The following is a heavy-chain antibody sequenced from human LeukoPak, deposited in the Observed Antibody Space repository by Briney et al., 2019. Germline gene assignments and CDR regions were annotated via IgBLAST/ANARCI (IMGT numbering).Heavy chain of an antibody. CDR1: GGSFSGYY. D-gene: IGHD2-2*01. CDR2: INHSGST. V-gene: IGHV4-34*01. CDR3: ARAPDIVVVPAARSDAFDI. J-gene: IGHJ3*02. Sequence: SETLSLTCAVYGGSFSGYYWSWIRQPPGKGLEWIGEINHSGSTNYNPSLKSRVTISVDTSKNQFSLKLSSVTAADTAVYYCARAPDIVVVPAARSDAFDIWGQGTMVTVSS.